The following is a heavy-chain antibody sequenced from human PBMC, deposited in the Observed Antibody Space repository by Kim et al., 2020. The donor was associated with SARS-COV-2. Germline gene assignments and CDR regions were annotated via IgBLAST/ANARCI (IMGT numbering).Heavy chain of an antibody. CDR3: ARLRLWFGELLYREGKYNWFDP. CDR1: GGSISSSSYY. Sequence: SETLSLTCTVSGGSISSSSYYWGWIRQPPGKGLEWIGSIYYSGSTYYNPSLKSRVTISVDTSKNQFSLKLSSVTAADTAVYYCARLRLWFGELLYREGKYNWFDPWGQGTLVTVSS. V-gene: IGHV4-39*01. J-gene: IGHJ5*02. CDR2: IYYSGST. D-gene: IGHD3-10*01.